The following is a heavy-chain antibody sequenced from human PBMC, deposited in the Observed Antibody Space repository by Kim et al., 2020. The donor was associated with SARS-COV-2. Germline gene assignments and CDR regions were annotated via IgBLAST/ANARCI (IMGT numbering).Heavy chain of an antibody. CDR2: ISGGGSST. J-gene: IGHJ4*02. Sequence: GGSLRLSCAASGFTFSSYAMSWVRQAPGKGLEWVSTISGGGSSTNYADSVKGRFTISRDNSKNTLYLQMNSLRAEDTAIYYCAKGGGSCYPYYFDYWGQGTQVTVSS. D-gene: IGHD3-22*01. V-gene: IGHV3-23*01. CDR1: GFTFSSYA. CDR3: AKGGGSCYPYYFDY.